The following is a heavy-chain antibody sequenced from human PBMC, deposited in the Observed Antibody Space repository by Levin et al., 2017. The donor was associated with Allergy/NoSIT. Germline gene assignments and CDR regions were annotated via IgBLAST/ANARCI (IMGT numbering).Heavy chain of an antibody. CDR1: GFTFNSYG. V-gene: IGHV3-48*01. Sequence: PGGSLRLSCAASGFTFNSYGMNWVRQAPGRGLEWLSYISSSSSTIYYADSVKGRFTISRDNAKNSLYLQMNSLRAEDTAVYYCARTLRIEVAGAASWGQGTMVTVSS. D-gene: IGHD6-19*01. J-gene: IGHJ3*01. CDR2: ISSSSSTI. CDR3: ARTLRIEVAGAAS.